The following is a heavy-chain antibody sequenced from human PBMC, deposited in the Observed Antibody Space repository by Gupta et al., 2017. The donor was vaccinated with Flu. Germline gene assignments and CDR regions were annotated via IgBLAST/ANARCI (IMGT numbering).Heavy chain of an antibody. CDR3: ARYFSSFAMDV. J-gene: IGHJ6*02. CDR2: ILADGSGK. CDR1: FRFSRNW. Sequence: FRFSRNWMGWGRQRPGKGLEWVANILADGSGKYYVDSVKGRFTISRDNANNSLYLHMTSLRAEDAAVYYCARYFSSFAMDVWGQGTTVTVSS. V-gene: IGHV3-7*01. D-gene: IGHD3-3*01.